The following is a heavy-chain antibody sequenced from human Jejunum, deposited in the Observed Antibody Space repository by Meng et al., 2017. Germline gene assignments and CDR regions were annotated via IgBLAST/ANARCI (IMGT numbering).Heavy chain of an antibody. CDR2: IYYTGSP. CDR1: GGSISSNNYF. D-gene: IGHD3-16*01. J-gene: IGHJ3*02. CDR3: ARVWSSGVPHASFDI. Sequence: GSLRLSCTVSGGSISSNNYFWGWIRQPPGKGLEWIGSIYYTGSPSYTPSLKSRATISVDTSKTQFSLNLHSVTAADTAMYYCARVWSSGVPHASFDIWGQGTMVTVSS. V-gene: IGHV4-39*07.